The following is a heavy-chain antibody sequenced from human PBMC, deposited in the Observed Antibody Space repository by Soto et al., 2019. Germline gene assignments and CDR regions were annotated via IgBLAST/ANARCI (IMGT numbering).Heavy chain of an antibody. V-gene: IGHV1-3*01. J-gene: IGHJ4*02. CDR2: INAGNGNT. CDR1: GYTFTSYA. Sequence: ASVKVSCKASGYTFTSYAMHCVRQAPGQRLEWKGWINAGNGNTKYSQKFQGRVTITRDTSASTAYMELSSLRSEDTAVYYCARESLGYCSGGSCYGGAYFDYWGQGTLVTVSS. D-gene: IGHD2-15*01. CDR3: ARESLGYCSGGSCYGGAYFDY.